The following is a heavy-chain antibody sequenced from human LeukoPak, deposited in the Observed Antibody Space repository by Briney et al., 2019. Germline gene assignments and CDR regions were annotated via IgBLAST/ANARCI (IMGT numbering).Heavy chain of an antibody. J-gene: IGHJ4*02. Sequence: SETLSLTCAVYGESFSDYYWSWLRQPPGKALEWIGETSHSGSTNYNPSLKSRVTISVDTSKKQFSLRLTSVTAADTAVYYCAREGIIVAGATWDYWGQGTLVTVSA. CDR2: TSHSGST. CDR1: GESFSDYY. CDR3: AREGIIVAGATWDY. D-gene: IGHD6-25*01. V-gene: IGHV4-34*01.